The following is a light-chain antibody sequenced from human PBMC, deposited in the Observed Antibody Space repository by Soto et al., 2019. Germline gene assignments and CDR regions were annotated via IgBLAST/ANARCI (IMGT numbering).Light chain of an antibody. CDR1: QSVNAY. CDR2: DAS. Sequence: ETILTQSPAIMSLSPGERATLSCRASQSVNAYLAWYQQKPGQPPRLLIYDASTRAAGIPARFSGSGSGTEVTLTINSLEPEDAAVYYCQQRDSWPLTFGGGTKVEIK. V-gene: IGKV3-11*01. CDR3: QQRDSWPLT. J-gene: IGKJ4*01.